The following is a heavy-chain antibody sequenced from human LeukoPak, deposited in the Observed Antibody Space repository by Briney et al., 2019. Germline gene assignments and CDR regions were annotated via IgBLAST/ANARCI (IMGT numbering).Heavy chain of an antibody. Sequence: GGSLRLSCVASGFPFSSYWMTWVRQAPGKGLEWVANIKQDGSKKSYVDSVKGRFTISRDNAKKSLYLQMNSLRAEDTAVYYCASVAGSYYYYYYGMDVWGQGTTVTVSS. V-gene: IGHV3-7*03. CDR1: GFPFSSYW. J-gene: IGHJ6*02. CDR2: IKQDGSKK. CDR3: ASVAGSYYYYYYGMDV. D-gene: IGHD6-19*01.